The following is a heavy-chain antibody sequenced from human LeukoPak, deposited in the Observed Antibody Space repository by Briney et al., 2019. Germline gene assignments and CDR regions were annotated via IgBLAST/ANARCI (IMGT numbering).Heavy chain of an antibody. CDR2: TNWNGDTT. J-gene: IGHJ4*02. V-gene: IGHV3-20*04. CDR3: ARQTRGYVYYFDY. Sequence: GRSLRLSCAASGFPFQDSGLSWVRQAPGKGLEWISGTNWNGDTTVYADSVKGRFTISRDNAKNSLYLQMNSLRADDTAFYYCARQTRGYVYYFDYWGQGTLVTVSS. CDR1: GFPFQDSG. D-gene: IGHD2-2*01.